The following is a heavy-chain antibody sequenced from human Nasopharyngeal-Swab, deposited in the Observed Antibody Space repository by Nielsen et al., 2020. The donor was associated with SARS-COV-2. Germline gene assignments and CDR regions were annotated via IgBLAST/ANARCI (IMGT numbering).Heavy chain of an antibody. CDR2: TYYRSKWHN. Sequence: SETLSLTCAISGDSVSSSSAAWNWIRQSPSRGLEWLGRTYYRSKWHNDYAVSVKSPITINPDTSKNQFSLHLNSVTPEDTAVYYCARARGAYGDYYYYYYTDVWGKGTTVTVSS. D-gene: IGHD4-17*01. CDR3: ARARGAYGDYYYYYYTDV. J-gene: IGHJ6*03. V-gene: IGHV6-1*01. CDR1: GDSVSSSSAA.